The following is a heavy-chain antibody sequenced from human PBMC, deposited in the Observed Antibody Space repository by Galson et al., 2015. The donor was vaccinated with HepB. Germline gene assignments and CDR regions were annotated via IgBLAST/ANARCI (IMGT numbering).Heavy chain of an antibody. J-gene: IGHJ6*03. D-gene: IGHD2-8*01. Sequence: SLRLSCAASGFTFSSYSMNWVRQAPGKGLEWVSSISSSSSYIYYADSVKGRFTISRDNAKNSLYLQMNSLRAEDTAVYYCARDGGYCTNGVCYGYYYYYYMDVWGKGTTVTVSS. V-gene: IGHV3-21*01. CDR3: ARDGGYCTNGVCYGYYYYYYMDV. CDR2: ISSSSSYI. CDR1: GFTFSSYS.